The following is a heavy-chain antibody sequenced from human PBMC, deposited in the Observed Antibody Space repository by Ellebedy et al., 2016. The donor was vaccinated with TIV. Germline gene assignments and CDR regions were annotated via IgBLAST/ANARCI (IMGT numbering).Heavy chain of an antibody. CDR1: GFKFSAYG. CDR3: ARKTSTWSADC. D-gene: IGHD2-2*01. J-gene: IGHJ4*02. V-gene: IGHV3-30*02. CDR2: IEYDGSTK. Sequence: GGSLRLSCAASGFKFSAYGMHWIRQAPGQGLESVTFIEYDGSTKDYADSVKGRFTISRDNSKTTLYLQMNGRRGADTAVYYCARKTSTWSADCWGQGTPVTVSS.